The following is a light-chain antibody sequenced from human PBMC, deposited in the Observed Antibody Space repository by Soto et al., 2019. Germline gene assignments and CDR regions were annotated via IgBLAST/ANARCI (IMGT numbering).Light chain of an antibody. CDR1: QTISTN. CDR2: DAS. V-gene: IGKV3-11*01. J-gene: IGKJ5*01. CDR3: QQRSFWPIT. Sequence: EIVLTQSPVTLSLSPGERATLSCRASQTISTNLAWYQQKPGQAPRLLIYDASYRATGFPARFSGSGSGTDFALTITSVEPDDVAIYYCQQRSFWPITFGQGTRVEI.